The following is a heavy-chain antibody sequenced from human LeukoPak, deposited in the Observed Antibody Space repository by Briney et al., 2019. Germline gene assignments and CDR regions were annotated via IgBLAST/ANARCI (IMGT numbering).Heavy chain of an antibody. V-gene: IGHV4-59*01. D-gene: IGHD3-10*01. CDR2: IYYSGST. Sequence: SETLSLTCTVSGGSISSYYWSWIRQPPGKGLEWIGYIYYSGSTNYNPSLKSRVTISVDTSKNQFSLKLSSVTAADTAVYYCARDHAGARDNWFDPWGQGTLVTVSS. CDR3: ARDHAGARDNWFDP. J-gene: IGHJ5*02. CDR1: GGSISSYY.